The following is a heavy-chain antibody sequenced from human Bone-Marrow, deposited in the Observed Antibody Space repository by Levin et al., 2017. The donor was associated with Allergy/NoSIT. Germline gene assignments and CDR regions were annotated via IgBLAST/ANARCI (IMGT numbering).Heavy chain of an antibody. J-gene: IGHJ3*02. V-gene: IGHV1-2*02. D-gene: IGHD3-10*01. CDR1: GYTFTGYY. CDR2: ITPDSGGT. CDR3: ARDTSGNAFEI. Sequence: DSVKVSCKASGYTFTGYYIHWMRQAPGQGLEWMGWITPDSGGTRYPERFQGRVTMTRDTSISTAYMELSRLQSDDTAMYYCARDTSGNAFEIWGQGTMVTVSP.